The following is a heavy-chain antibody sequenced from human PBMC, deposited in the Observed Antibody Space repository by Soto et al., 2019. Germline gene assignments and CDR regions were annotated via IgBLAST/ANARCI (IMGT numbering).Heavy chain of an antibody. J-gene: IGHJ4*02. CDR3: AKVPDDSSGYYYAD. CDR2: FSGSGGST. V-gene: IGHV3-23*01. D-gene: IGHD3-22*01. Sequence: GGSLRLSCAASGFTFSSYAMSWVRHAPGKGLEWVSGFSGSGGSTYYADSVKGRFTISRDNSKNTLYLQMSSLRAEDTAVYYCAKVPDDSSGYYYADWGQGTLVTVSS. CDR1: GFTFSSYA.